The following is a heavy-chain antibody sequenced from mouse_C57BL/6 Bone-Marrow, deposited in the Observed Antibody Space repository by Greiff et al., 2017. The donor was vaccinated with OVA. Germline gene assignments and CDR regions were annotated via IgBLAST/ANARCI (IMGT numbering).Heavy chain of an antibody. J-gene: IGHJ2*01. CDR3: ALLCDY. CDR2: ISSGGSYT. V-gene: IGHV5-6*01. Sequence: EVMLVESGGDLVKPGGSLKLSCAASGFTFSSYGMSWVRQTPDKRLEWVATISSGGSYTYYPDSVKGRFTISRDNAKNTLYLQMSSLKSEDTAMYYCALLCDYGGQGTTLTVSS. D-gene: IGHD1-1*02. CDR1: GFTFSSYG.